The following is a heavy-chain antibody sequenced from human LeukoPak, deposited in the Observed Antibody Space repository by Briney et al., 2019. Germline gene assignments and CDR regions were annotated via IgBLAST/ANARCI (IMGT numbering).Heavy chain of an antibody. J-gene: IGHJ6*02. V-gene: IGHV3-48*01. D-gene: IGHD3-10*01. CDR2: ISSSSSTI. Sequence: GGSLRLSCAASGFTFSSYSMNWVHQAPGKGLEWVSYISSSSSTIYYADSVKGRFTISRDNAKNSLYLQMNSLRAEDTAVYYCAREYYGSGSYFYYYGMDVWRQGTTVTVSS. CDR1: GFTFSSYS. CDR3: AREYYGSGSYFYYYGMDV.